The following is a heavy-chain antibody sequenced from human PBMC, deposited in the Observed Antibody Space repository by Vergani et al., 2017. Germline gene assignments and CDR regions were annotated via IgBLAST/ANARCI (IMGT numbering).Heavy chain of an antibody. CDR2: IIPIFGTA. CDR1: GGTFSSYA. CDR3: ARVGLWFGEQRGWDFQH. Sequence: QVQLVQSGAEVKKPGSSVKVSCKASGGTFSSYAISWVRQAPGQGLEWMGRIIPIFGTANYAQKFQGRVTITADESTSTAYMELSSLRSEDTAVYYCARVGLWFGEQRGWDFQHWGQGTLVTVSS. V-gene: IGHV1-69*13. J-gene: IGHJ1*01. D-gene: IGHD3-10*01.